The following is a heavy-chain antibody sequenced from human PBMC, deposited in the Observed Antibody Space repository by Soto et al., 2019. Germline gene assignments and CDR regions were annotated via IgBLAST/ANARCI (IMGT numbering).Heavy chain of an antibody. CDR1: GGSGSSSSYY. J-gene: IGHJ4*02. CDR3: GRLEGLATISYYFDY. Sequence: PSETLSLTCTVSGGSGSSSSYYWGRIRQPPGKGLEWIGSVYYSGSTYYNPSLESRVTISVDKSKNQFSLKLMSLSAADTAVYYCGRLEGLATISYYFDYWGQGALVTVSS. D-gene: IGHD3-9*01. V-gene: IGHV4-39*01. CDR2: VYYSGST.